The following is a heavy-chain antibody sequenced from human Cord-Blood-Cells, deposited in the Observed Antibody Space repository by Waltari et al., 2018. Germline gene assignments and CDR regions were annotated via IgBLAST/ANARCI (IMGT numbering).Heavy chain of an antibody. CDR1: GGSISSSSYY. Sequence: QLQLQESGPGLVKPSETLSLTCTVSGGSISSSSYYWGWIRQPPGKGLVWSGSIYYSGSPYYNPSLKGRVTISVDTSKNQFSLKLSSVTAADTAVYYCARQGFKGSSSWPFDYWGQGTLVTVSS. V-gene: IGHV4-39*01. J-gene: IGHJ4*02. D-gene: IGHD6-13*01. CDR3: ARQGFKGSSSWPFDY. CDR2: IYYSGSP.